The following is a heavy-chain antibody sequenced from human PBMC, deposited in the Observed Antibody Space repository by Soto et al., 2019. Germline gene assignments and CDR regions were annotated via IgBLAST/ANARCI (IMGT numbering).Heavy chain of an antibody. CDR2: LSGSGGSI. CDR3: GKDREGCGATSCRLYGLVG. D-gene: IGHD2-21*01. CDR1: GFNFRNYV. Sequence: EVPLLESGGGLAQPGGSLRLACAASGFNFRNYVMSWVRQAPGKGLEWVSGLSGSGGSIYYAESVKGRLTISRDNSKSTLDVQMDSLRAEDTAIYFCGKDREGCGATSCRLYGLVGWGQGTTVTVSS. V-gene: IGHV3-23*01. J-gene: IGHJ6*02.